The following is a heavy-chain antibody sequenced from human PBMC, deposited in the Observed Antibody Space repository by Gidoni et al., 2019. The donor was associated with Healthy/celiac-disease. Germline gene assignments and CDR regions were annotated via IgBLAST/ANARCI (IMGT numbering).Heavy chain of an antibody. J-gene: IGHJ5*02. Sequence: QVQLVQSGAEVKKPGASVKVSCKASGYTFTSYYMHWVRQAPGQGLEWMGIINPSVGSTSYAQKFQGRVTMTRDTSTSTVYMELSSLRSEDTAVYYCARSATRIAESDTTFWFDPWGQGTLVTVSS. CDR2: INPSVGST. CDR1: GYTFTSYY. CDR3: ARSATRIAESDTTFWFDP. V-gene: IGHV1-46*01. D-gene: IGHD6-13*01.